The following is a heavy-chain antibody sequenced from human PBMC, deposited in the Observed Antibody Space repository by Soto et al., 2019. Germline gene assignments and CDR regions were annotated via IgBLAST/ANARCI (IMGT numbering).Heavy chain of an antibody. CDR2: IKSSYKGGTA. CDR1: GFAFSNAV. Sequence: PVGSLRLSCEASGFAFSNAVISLVLQAPGKGLEWVGIIKSSYKGGTADYASPEKYRFTISSNDSTNTLYLQMDSLKSKDTPIYYCTQDTGRGCHCLDYWGHGTLASVSS. CDR3: TQDTGRGCHCLDY. V-gene: IGHV3-15*01. D-gene: IGHD2-15*01. J-gene: IGHJ4*01.